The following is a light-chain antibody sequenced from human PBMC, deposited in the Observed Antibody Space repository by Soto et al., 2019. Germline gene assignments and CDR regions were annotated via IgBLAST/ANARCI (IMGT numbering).Light chain of an antibody. J-gene: IGKJ1*01. Sequence: DIVLTQSPDSVAVSLGERATINCKSSQSVLFSINQKNYLAWYHQKPGQPPKLLIYWASIRESGVPTRFSGSGSGTNFTLTISSLQXXXXAVYYCQQYYTTPPTFGLGTKVEVK. CDR2: WAS. V-gene: IGKV4-1*01. CDR1: QSVLFSINQKNY. CDR3: QQYYTTPPT.